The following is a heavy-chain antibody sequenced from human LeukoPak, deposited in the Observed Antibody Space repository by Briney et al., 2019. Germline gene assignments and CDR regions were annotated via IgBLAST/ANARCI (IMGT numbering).Heavy chain of an antibody. CDR3: ARPTYYDNSGYYY. D-gene: IGHD3-22*01. Sequence: SQTLSLTCTVSGGSISRSNFYWGWLRQPPGKGLEWIGSIHYSGSTYYNPSLKSRVTISVDTSKNQFSLKLSPVTAADTAVYYCARPTYYDNSGYYYWGQGTLVTVSS. CDR2: IHYSGST. V-gene: IGHV4-39*01. CDR1: GGSISRSNFY. J-gene: IGHJ4*02.